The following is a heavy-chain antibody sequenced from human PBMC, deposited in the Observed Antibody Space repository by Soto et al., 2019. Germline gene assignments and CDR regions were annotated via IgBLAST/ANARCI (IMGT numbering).Heavy chain of an antibody. V-gene: IGHV3-33*01. J-gene: IGHJ3*02. CDR3: ASHHGAFAI. Sequence: GGSLRLSCAASGFTLSSYGMHWVRQAPGKGLEWVAVIWYDGSNKYYADSVKGRFTISRDNSKNTLYLQMNSLRAEDTAVYYCASHHGAFAIWGQGTMVTVSS. CDR2: IWYDGSNK. CDR1: GFTLSSYG.